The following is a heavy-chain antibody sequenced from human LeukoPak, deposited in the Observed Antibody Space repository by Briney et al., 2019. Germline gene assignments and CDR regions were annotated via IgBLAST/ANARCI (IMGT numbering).Heavy chain of an antibody. Sequence: SETLSLTCTVSGGSISSYYWSWIRQPPGKGLEWIGYIYYSGSTNYNPSLKSRVTISVDTSKNQFSLKLSPVTAADTAVYYCARGIAAAGDYYYYGMDVWGQGTTVTVSS. CDR3: ARGIAAAGDYYYYGMDV. D-gene: IGHD6-13*01. CDR2: IYYSGST. CDR1: GGSISSYY. V-gene: IGHV4-59*01. J-gene: IGHJ6*02.